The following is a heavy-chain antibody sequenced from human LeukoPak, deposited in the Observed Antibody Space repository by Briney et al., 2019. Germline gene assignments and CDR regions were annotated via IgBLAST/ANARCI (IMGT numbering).Heavy chain of an antibody. CDR3: ARDRGLRYFDPPGILGFDP. Sequence: SETLSLTCRVSGGSISNYYWIWIRQPAGRGLEWIGRIYTSGSTNYNPSLKSRVTMSLDTSKNQFTLKLSSVTAADTAVYYCARDRGLRYFDPPGILGFDPWGQGTLVTVSS. V-gene: IGHV4-4*07. J-gene: IGHJ5*02. CDR2: IYTSGST. D-gene: IGHD3-9*01. CDR1: GGSISNYY.